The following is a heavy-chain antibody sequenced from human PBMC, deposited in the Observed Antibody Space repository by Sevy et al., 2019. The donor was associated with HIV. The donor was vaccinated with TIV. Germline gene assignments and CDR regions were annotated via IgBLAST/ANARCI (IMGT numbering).Heavy chain of an antibody. CDR3: SRDGKVQVPGLYYFDY. D-gene: IGHD6-19*01. J-gene: IGHJ4*02. CDR1: GLTFSNDN. V-gene: IGHV3-21*01. CDR2: ISSESGYI. Sequence: GGSLRLSCAASGLTFSNDNMNWVRQAPGKGLEWVSFISSESGYIYYADSVKGRFSISRDNAKNSLYLQRNRLRAEDTAVDYCSRDGKVQVPGLYYFDYWGQGTLVTVSS.